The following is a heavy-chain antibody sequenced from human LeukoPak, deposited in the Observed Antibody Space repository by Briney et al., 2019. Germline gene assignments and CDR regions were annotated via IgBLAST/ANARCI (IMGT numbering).Heavy chain of an antibody. Sequence: GGSLRLSCAASGFTFSSYAMSWVRQAPGKGLEGVSAISGSGGSTYYADSVKGRFTISRDNSKNTLYLQMNSLRAEDTAVYYCAKDWALYCSSTSCSTEDDAFDIWGQGTMVTVSS. CDR1: GFTFSSYA. CDR3: AKDWALYCSSTSCSTEDDAFDI. CDR2: ISGSGGST. V-gene: IGHV3-23*01. D-gene: IGHD2-2*01. J-gene: IGHJ3*02.